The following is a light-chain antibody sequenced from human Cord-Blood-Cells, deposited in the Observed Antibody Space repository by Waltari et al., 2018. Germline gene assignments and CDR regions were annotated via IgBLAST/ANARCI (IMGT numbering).Light chain of an antibody. Sequence: DIVMTKTPLSPSVTPGQPASISCKSSQSLLPSDVKTYLYWYLQKPGQSPQLLIYEFPSRFSGVPDRFSGSGSGTDFTLKISRVEAEDVGVYYCMQGIHLPLTFGGGTKVEIK. V-gene: IGKV2-29*02. J-gene: IGKJ4*01. CDR2: EFP. CDR3: MQGIHLPLT. CDR1: QSLLPSDVKTY.